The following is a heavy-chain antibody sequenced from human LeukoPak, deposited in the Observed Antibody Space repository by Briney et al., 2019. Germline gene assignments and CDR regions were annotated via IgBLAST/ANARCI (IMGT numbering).Heavy chain of an antibody. D-gene: IGHD3-3*01. V-gene: IGHV3-23*01. CDR1: GFTFSNYA. CDR3: AKGGSFWSDTRDYFDY. J-gene: IGHJ4*02. Sequence: GGSLRLSCAASGFTFSNYAMSWVRQAPGKGLDWFSAISGSGGSTYYADSVKGRFTISRGNSKNTLYLQMNSLRAEDTALYYCAKGGSFWSDTRDYFDYWGQGTLVTVSS. CDR2: ISGSGGST.